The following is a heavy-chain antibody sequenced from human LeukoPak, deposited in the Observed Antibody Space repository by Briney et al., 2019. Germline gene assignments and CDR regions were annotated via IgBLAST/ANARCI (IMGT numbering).Heavy chain of an antibody. Sequence: PGGSLRLSCAASGFTFSSYGMHWVRQAPGKGLEWVAVISYDGSNKYYADSVKGRFTISRDNSKNTLYLQMNSLRAEDTAVYCCAKDYLTGIQLWYYFDYWGQETLVTVSS. J-gene: IGHJ4*02. CDR3: AKDYLTGIQLWYYFDY. CDR2: ISYDGSNK. D-gene: IGHD5-18*01. CDR1: GFTFSSYG. V-gene: IGHV3-30*18.